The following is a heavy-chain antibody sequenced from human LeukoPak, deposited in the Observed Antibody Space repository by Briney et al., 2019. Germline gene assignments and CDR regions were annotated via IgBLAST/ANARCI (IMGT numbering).Heavy chain of an antibody. CDR3: ARADSDYASSLPGFDY. CDR2: INPSGGST. D-gene: IGHD3-16*01. Sequence: ASVKVSCKASGGTFSSYAISWVRQAPGQGLEWMGIINPSGGSTSYAQKFQGRVTMTRDTSTSTVYMELSSLRSEDTAVYYCARADSDYASSLPGFDYWGQGTLVTVSS. CDR1: GGTFSSYA. J-gene: IGHJ4*02. V-gene: IGHV1-46*01.